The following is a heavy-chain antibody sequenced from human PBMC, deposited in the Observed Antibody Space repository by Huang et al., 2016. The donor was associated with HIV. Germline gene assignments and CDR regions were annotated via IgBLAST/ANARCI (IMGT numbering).Heavy chain of an antibody. D-gene: IGHD3-3*02. Sequence: QVQLVWSRAEVKTPGASPKGSCKVTEHTLTELSIHRVRPPPGKGLEWVDGFGPQIAETICAQKFHGRVTMTEDASAVRAFMELSGLRPGDTAVYYCATGIDVFFYFLGQGTLVTVSS. J-gene: IGHJ4*02. V-gene: IGHV1-24*01. CDR1: EHTLTELS. CDR2: FGPQIAET. CDR3: ATGIDVFFYF.